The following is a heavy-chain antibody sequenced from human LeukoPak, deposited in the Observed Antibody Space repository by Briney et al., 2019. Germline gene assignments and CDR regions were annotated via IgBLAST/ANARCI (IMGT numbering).Heavy chain of an antibody. CDR3: AKRTATTEFDY. D-gene: IGHD1-14*01. J-gene: IGHJ4*02. V-gene: IGHV3-23*01. Sequence: DSVKGRFTISRDNYKNTLYLEMNSLRAEDTAVYYCAKRTATTEFDYWGQGALVTVSS.